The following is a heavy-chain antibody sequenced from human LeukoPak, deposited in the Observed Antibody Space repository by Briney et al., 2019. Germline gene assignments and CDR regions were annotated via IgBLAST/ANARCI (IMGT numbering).Heavy chain of an antibody. CDR2: IYYSGST. V-gene: IGHV4-59*01. D-gene: IGHD3-3*01. CDR3: ARGGVLRLPGGSEGYFDN. CDR1: GGAISSYF. J-gene: IGHJ4*02. Sequence: SETLSLTCGVSGGAISSYFWSWIRQPPGKGLEWIGYIYYSGSTNYNPSLKSRVTISVDTSKNQLSLKLRSVTAADTAVYYCARGGVLRLPGGSEGYFDNWGQGTLVTVSS.